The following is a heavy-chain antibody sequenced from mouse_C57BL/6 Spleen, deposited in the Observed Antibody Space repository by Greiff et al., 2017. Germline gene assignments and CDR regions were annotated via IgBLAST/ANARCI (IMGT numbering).Heavy chain of an antibody. J-gene: IGHJ3*01. CDR3: AIEDLAWFAY. Sequence: EVQRVESGGGLVKPGGSLKLSCAASGFTFSSYAMSWVRQTPEKRLEWVATISDGGSYTYYPDNVKGRFTISRDNAKNNLYLQMSPLKSEDTAMYYCAIEDLAWFAYWGQGTLVTVSA. V-gene: IGHV5-4*01. CDR1: GFTFSSYA. CDR2: ISDGGSYT.